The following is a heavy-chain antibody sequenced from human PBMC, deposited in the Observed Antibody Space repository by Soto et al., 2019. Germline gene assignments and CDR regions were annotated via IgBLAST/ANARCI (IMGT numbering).Heavy chain of an antibody. V-gene: IGHV4-31*03. J-gene: IGHJ4*02. CDR1: GGSISSGGYY. CDR2: IYYSGST. Sequence: SETLSLTCTVSGGSISSGGYYWSWIRQHPWKGLEWIGYIYYSGSTYYNPSLESRVTMSVDTSNNQFSLKLTSMTAADTAVYYCARLCGVVRSSPYFDYRGQGTPVTVSS. D-gene: IGHD2-21*01. CDR3: ARLCGVVRSSPYFDY.